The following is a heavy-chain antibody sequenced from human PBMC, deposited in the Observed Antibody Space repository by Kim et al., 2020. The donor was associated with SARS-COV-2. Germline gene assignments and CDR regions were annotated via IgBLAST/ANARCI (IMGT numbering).Heavy chain of an antibody. D-gene: IGHD3-16*01. V-gene: IGHV3-23*01. J-gene: IGHJ4*02. CDR3: AKFGGTVATHFDN. CDR2: ISVGGNSK. Sequence: LSLTCAASGFTFSNYAMGWVRQAPGKGLDWVSGISVGGNSKNYADSVRARFTISRDNSKSMLYLQMTSLRADDTAMYYCAKFGGTVATHFDNWGQGTLVTVSS. CDR1: GFTFSNYA.